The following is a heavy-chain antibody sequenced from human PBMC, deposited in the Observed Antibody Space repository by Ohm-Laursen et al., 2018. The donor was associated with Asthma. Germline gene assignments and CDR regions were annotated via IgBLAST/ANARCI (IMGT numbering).Heavy chain of an antibody. V-gene: IGHV3-21*04. CDR2: ISTASTFI. CDR1: GYTFSRYS. D-gene: IGHD4-11*01. J-gene: IGHJ4*02. Sequence: SLRLSCTASGYTFSRYSIHWIRPAPGKGLEWVASISTASTFIYYADSVRGRFTTSRDNAKNSVYLQRNSLRAEDTAVYYCAKDANDYSNTQNFDYWGQGTLVTVSS. CDR3: AKDANDYSNTQNFDY.